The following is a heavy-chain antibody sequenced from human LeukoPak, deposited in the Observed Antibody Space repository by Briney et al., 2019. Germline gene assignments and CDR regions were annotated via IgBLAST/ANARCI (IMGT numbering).Heavy chain of an antibody. J-gene: IGHJ5*02. D-gene: IGHD2-2*01. CDR2: ISYDGSNK. Sequence: GGSLRLSCAASGFTFSSYGMHWVRQAPGKGLEWVAVISYDGSNKYYADSVKGRFTISRDNSKNTLYLQMNSLRAEDTAVYYCAKGPHRYCSSTSCRNWFDPWGQGTLVTVSS. V-gene: IGHV3-30*18. CDR1: GFTFSSYG. CDR3: AKGPHRYCSSTSCRNWFDP.